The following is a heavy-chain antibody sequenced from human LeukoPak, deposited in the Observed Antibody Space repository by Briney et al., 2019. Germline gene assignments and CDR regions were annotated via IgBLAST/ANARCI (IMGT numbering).Heavy chain of an antibody. Sequence: PGGSLRLSCAASGFTFSNAWMSWVRQAPGKGLEWVSAISGSGGSTYYADSVKGRFTISRDNSKNTLYLQMNSLRAEDTAVYYCAKEFGDDSSGYPDYWGQGTLVTVSS. CDR2: ISGSGGST. CDR1: GFTFSNAW. D-gene: IGHD3-22*01. CDR3: AKEFGDDSSGYPDY. V-gene: IGHV3-23*01. J-gene: IGHJ4*02.